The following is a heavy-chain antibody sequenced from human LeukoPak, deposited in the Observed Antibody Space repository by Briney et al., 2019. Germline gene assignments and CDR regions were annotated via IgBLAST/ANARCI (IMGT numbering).Heavy chain of an antibody. V-gene: IGHV6-1*01. CDR1: GDSVSSNSVA. CDR2: TYYRSKWYN. J-gene: IGHJ4*02. Sequence: SQTLSLTCAISGDSVSSNSVAWNWIRQSPSRGLEWLGRTYYRSKWYNDYAVSVKSRITINPDTSKNQFSLQLNSLTPEDAAVYYCAGGPGGAMGGYWGRGTLVTVSS. CDR3: AGGPGGAMGGY. D-gene: IGHD1-26*01.